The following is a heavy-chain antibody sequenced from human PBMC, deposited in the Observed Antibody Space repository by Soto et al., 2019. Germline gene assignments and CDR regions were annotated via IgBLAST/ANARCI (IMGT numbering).Heavy chain of an antibody. CDR3: ARGNVVVISATRSRSRWFDP. CDR2: INHRGST. J-gene: IGHJ5*02. CDR1: GGSFSSYY. V-gene: IGHV4-34*01. D-gene: IGHD2-15*01. Sequence: TLSLTCAVYGGSFSSYYWSWIRQPPGKGLEWIGEINHRGSTNYNPSLKTRVTISVDTSKNQFSLKLSSVTAADTAVYYCARGNVVVISATRSRSRWFDPWGQGTPVTVSS.